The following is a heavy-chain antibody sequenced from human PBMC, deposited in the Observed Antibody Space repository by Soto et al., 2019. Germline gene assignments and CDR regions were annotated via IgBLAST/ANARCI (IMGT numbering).Heavy chain of an antibody. V-gene: IGHV1-18*04. CDR3: AREYYGTTNWIDY. J-gene: IGHJ4*02. D-gene: IGHD1-7*01. Sequence: QVQLVQSAPELQRPGDSVQVSCKTSGYTFTSYPYSWVRQAPGQGLEWMGWVNSYDGTTKVAQQFRDRITLTADKSATTVFMDLRRLTSDDTAVYYCAREYYGTTNWIDYWGQGTLVAVSS. CDR1: GYTFTSYP. CDR2: VNSYDGTT.